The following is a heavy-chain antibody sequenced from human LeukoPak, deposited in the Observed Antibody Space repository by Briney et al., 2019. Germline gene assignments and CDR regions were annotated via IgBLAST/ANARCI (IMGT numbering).Heavy chain of an antibody. D-gene: IGHD3/OR15-3a*01. CDR1: GFTFSSHG. CDR2: IRSAGSSN. J-gene: IGHJ4*02. Sequence: GGSLRLSCAASGFTFSSHGMHWVRQAPGKGLEWVTFIRSAGSSNYYGDSVKGRFTLSRDNFKNTLSLQMNSLRAEDTAVYYCVRDRDWGFDYWGQGTLVTVSS. CDR3: VRDRDWGFDY. V-gene: IGHV3-30*02.